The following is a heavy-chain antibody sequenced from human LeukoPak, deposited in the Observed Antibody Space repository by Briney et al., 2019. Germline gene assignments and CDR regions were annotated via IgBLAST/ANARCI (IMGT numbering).Heavy chain of an antibody. J-gene: IGHJ4*02. D-gene: IGHD7-27*01. V-gene: IGHV4-59*01. CDR3: ASNTGTVFDN. CDR2: VDHSGNT. Sequence: SETLSLTCTVSGGSINNFFWNWVRQSPGKGLEWIGYVDHSGNTKYNPSLWGRVTMFVDTSNNQFSLRLTSLTAADTAVYYCASNTGTVFDNWGQGALVTVSS. CDR1: GGSINNFF.